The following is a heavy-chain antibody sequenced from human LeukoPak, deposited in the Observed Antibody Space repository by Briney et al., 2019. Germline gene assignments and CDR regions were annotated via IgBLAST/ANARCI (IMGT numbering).Heavy chain of an antibody. Sequence: GGSLRLSCAASGFTFSSYGMHWVRQAPGKGLEWVAFIRYDGSNKYYADSVKGRFTISRDNSKNTLYLQMNSLRAEDAAVYYCAKDGVAARLGGDYWGQGTLVTVSS. V-gene: IGHV3-30*02. CDR3: AKDGVAARLGGDY. CDR1: GFTFSSYG. D-gene: IGHD6-6*01. CDR2: IRYDGSNK. J-gene: IGHJ4*02.